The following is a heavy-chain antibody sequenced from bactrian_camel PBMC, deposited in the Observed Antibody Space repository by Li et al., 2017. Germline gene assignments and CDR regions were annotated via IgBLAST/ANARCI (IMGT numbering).Heavy chain of an antibody. CDR3: AADSPTARADARTLWPNY. CDR2: VDSDGVT. J-gene: IGHJ4*01. D-gene: IGHD1*01. CDR1: GNTFSTHC. V-gene: IGHV3S53*01. Sequence: VESGGDSVPAGGSLRLSCAASGNTFSTHCVAWFRQAPGKEREGVAVVDSDGVTSYDDSVKGRFTISIDIAKMTLYLQMNNLKPEDTAMYYCAADSPTARADARTLWPNYLGQGTQVTVS.